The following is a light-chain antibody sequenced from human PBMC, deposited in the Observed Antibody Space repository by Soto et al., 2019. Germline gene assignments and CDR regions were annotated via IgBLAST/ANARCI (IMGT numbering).Light chain of an antibody. Sequence: DIQMTQSPSSLSASAGDRVTITCQASQDMSNHLNWYQQKAGKAPKLLINDASNLEAGVPSRFSGSGAGTDFTLTISSLQPEDIATYYCQQYVNALTCGGGTKVEIK. CDR3: QQYVNALT. V-gene: IGKV1-33*01. CDR1: QDMSNH. CDR2: DAS. J-gene: IGKJ4*01.